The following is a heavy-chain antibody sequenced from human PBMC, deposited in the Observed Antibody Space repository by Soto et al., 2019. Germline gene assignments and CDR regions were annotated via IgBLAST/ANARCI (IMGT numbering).Heavy chain of an antibody. Sequence: PSETLSLTCTFSGGSISSGGYYWSWIRQHPGKGLEWIGYIYYSGSTYYNPSLKSRVTISVDTSKNQFSLKLSSVTAADTAVYYCATSYGSGSHLDYWGQGTLVTVSS. CDR2: IYYSGST. V-gene: IGHV4-31*03. CDR1: GGSISSGGYY. D-gene: IGHD3-10*01. CDR3: ATSYGSGSHLDY. J-gene: IGHJ4*02.